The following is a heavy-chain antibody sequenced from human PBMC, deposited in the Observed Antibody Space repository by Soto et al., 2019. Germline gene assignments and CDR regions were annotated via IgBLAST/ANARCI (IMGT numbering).Heavy chain of an antibody. CDR1: GFTFSSYG. V-gene: IGHV3-30*18. D-gene: IGHD1-7*01. CDR2: ISYDGSNN. J-gene: IGHJ4*02. Sequence: QVQLVESGGGVVQPGRSLRLSCAASGFTFSSYGMHWVRQAPGKGLEWVAVISYDGSNNNYAASVKGRCTISRDNSKNPLYLQMNSLRAKDTSVYYCAKAPRITGTTGYFYYSCEGTLVTVSS. CDR3: AKAPRITGTTGYFYY.